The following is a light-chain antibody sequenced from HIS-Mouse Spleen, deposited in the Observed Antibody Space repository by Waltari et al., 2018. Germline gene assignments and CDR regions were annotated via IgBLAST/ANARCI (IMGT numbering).Light chain of an antibody. CDR3: SSYTSSSTYV. J-gene: IGLJ1*01. CDR1: SSDVGGYHY. V-gene: IGLV2-14*03. CDR2: DVS. Sequence: QSALTQPASVSGSPGQSITISCTGTSSDVGGYHYVSWYQQHPGKAPKRMIYDVSNRPSGVFNRFSGSKSGNTASLTISGLQAEDEADYYCSSYTSSSTYVFGTGTKVTVL.